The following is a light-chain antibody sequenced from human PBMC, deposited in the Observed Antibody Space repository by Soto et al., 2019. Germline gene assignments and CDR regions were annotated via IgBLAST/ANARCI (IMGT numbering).Light chain of an antibody. J-gene: IGKJ5*01. CDR1: QSLNNE. Sequence: DIQMTQSPSTLSASVGDRVTITCRASQSLNNELAWYQQKPGKDPNLLMYDASTLERGVPSRFSGTGSGTEFNLTISSLQTDDFATYYCQQYHRSSITFGQGTRLEIK. V-gene: IGKV1-5*01. CDR3: QQYHRSSIT. CDR2: DAS.